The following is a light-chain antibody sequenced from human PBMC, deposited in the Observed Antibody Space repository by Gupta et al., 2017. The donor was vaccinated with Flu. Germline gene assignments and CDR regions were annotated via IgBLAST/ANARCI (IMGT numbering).Light chain of an antibody. CDR3: AAWDDGLNGPI. CDR2: NDN. Sequence: QAVLTQPPSASETPGQRVTISCSGSIGGSVVNWYQQLPGMAPKLLIYNDNQRPSGVPERFSGSRSGTSASLAISGLQSEDEADYYCAAWDDGLNGPIFGGGTKLTVL. V-gene: IGLV1-44*01. CDR1: IGGSV. J-gene: IGLJ2*01.